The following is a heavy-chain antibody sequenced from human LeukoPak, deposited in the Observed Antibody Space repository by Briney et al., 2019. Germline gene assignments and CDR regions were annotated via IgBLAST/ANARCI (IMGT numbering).Heavy chain of an antibody. CDR2: IKQDGSEK. J-gene: IGHJ4*02. Sequence: GGSLRLSCAASGFTFSSYWMSWVRQAPGKGLEWVANIKQDGSEKYYVDSVKGRFTISRDNAKNSLYLQMNSLRAEDTAVYYCARDRYYDYVWGSYRSTYFDCWGQGTLVTVSS. CDR3: ARDRYYDYVWGSYRSTYFDC. V-gene: IGHV3-7*01. CDR1: GFTFSSYW. D-gene: IGHD3-16*02.